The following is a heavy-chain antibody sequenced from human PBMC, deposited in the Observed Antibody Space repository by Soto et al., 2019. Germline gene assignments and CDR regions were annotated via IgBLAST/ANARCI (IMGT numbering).Heavy chain of an antibody. J-gene: IGHJ4*02. D-gene: IGHD3-22*01. CDR2: ISYDGSNK. CDR3: ARGGVLFLQYYYDTVAPDY. Sequence: QVQLVESGGGVVQPGRSLRLSCAASGFTFSSYAMHWVRQAPGRGLEGVAVISYDGSNKYYADSVKGRFTISRDNSKNTLYLQMNSLRAEDTAVYYCARGGVLFLQYYYDTVAPDYWGQGTLVTVSS. V-gene: IGHV3-30-3*01. CDR1: GFTFSSYA.